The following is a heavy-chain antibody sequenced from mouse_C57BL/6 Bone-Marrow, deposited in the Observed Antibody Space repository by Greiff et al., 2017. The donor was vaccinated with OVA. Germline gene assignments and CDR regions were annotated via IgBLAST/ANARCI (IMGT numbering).Heavy chain of an antibody. Sequence: QVQLQQSDAELVKPGASVKISCKVSGYTFTDHTIHWMKQRPEQGLEWIGYIYPRDGSTKYNEKFKGKATLTADKSSSTAYMQLNSLTSEDSAVYFCAGHYYGSSYYYAMDYWGQGTSVTVSS. CDR3: AGHYYGSSYYYAMDY. CDR2: IYPRDGST. CDR1: GYTFTDHT. J-gene: IGHJ4*01. D-gene: IGHD1-1*01. V-gene: IGHV1-78*01.